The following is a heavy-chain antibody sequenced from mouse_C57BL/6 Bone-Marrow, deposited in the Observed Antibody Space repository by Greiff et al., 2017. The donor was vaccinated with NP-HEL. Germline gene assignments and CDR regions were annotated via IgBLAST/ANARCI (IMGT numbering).Heavy chain of an antibody. D-gene: IGHD1-1*01. CDR2: IYPGNGDT. CDR3: ARNGSSYDGAMDY. V-gene: IGHV1-12*01. J-gene: IGHJ4*01. Sequence: QVQLKQSGAELVRPGASVKMSCKASGYTFTSYNMPWVKQTPRQGLEWIGAIYPGNGDTSYNQKFKGKATLTVDKSSSTAYMQLSSLTSEDSAVYFCARNGSSYDGAMDYWGQGTSVTVSS. CDR1: GYTFTSYN.